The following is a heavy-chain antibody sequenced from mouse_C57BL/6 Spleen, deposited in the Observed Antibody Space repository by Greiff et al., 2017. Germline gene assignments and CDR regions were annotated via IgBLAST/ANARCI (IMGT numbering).Heavy chain of an antibody. J-gene: IGHJ4*01. Sequence: QVHVKQPGAELVRPGTSVKLSCKASGYTFTSYWMHWVKQRPGQGLEWIGVIAPSDSYTNYNQKFKGKATLTVDTSSSTAYMQLSSLTSEDSAVYDCAREGRTAQATFYAMDYWGQGTSVTVAS. CDR2: IAPSDSYT. V-gene: IGHV1-59*01. CDR1: GYTFTSYW. CDR3: AREGRTAQATFYAMDY. D-gene: IGHD3-2*02.